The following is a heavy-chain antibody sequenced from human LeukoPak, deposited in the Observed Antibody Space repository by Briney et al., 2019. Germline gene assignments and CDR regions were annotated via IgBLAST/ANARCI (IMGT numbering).Heavy chain of an antibody. D-gene: IGHD4-17*01. CDR3: ARAPTPYTVTTGYYYYGMDV. Sequence: NPSQTLSLTCAVSGDSFSSGGYSWSWIRQPPGKGLEWIGYIYHSGSTYYNPSPKSRVTISVDRSKNQFSLKLGSVTAADTAVYYCARAPTPYTVTTGYYYYGMDVWGQGTTVTVSS. CDR2: IYHSGST. CDR1: GDSFSSGGYS. V-gene: IGHV4-30-2*01. J-gene: IGHJ6*02.